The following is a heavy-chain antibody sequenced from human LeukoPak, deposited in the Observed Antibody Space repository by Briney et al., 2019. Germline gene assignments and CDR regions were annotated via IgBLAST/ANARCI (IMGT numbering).Heavy chain of an antibody. Sequence: GASVKVSCKASGYTFTSYDINWVRQATGQGLEWMGWMNPNSGNTGYAQKFQGRVTITRNTSISTAYMELSSLRSEDTAVYYCARGLYYYYDSSGYYPDAFDIWGQGTMVTVSS. V-gene: IGHV1-8*03. CDR1: GYTFTSYD. D-gene: IGHD3-22*01. J-gene: IGHJ3*02. CDR3: ARGLYYYYDSSGYYPDAFDI. CDR2: MNPNSGNT.